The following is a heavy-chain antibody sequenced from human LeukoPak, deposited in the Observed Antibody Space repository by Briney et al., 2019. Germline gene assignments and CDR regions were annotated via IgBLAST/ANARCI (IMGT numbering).Heavy chain of an antibody. Sequence: ASVKVSCKASGYTFTGYYIHWVQQAPGQGLEWMGWVYLNSGGTNYAQRFQGRVTITPDKSITTAYMELSRLTSDDTAVYYCARDVGGKSDYWGQGTLVTVSS. V-gene: IGHV1-2*02. D-gene: IGHD4-23*01. J-gene: IGHJ4*02. CDR3: ARDVGGKSDY. CDR2: VYLNSGGT. CDR1: GYTFTGYY.